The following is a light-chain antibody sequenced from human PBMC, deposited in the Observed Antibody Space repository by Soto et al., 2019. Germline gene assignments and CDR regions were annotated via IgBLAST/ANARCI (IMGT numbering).Light chain of an antibody. V-gene: IGKV1-39*01. CDR2: AAS. CDR1: QSISSY. CDR3: QKYNSASRT. Sequence: DIQMTQSPSSLSASVGDRVTLTCRASQSISSYLNWYQQKPGKAPKXMIYAASSLQSGVPSRFSGSGSGTDCTLTISGLQPEDVATYYCQKYNSASRTLGQGTKVDIK. J-gene: IGKJ1*01.